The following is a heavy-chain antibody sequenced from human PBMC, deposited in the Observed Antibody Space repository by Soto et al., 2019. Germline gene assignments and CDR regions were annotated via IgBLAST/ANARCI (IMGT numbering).Heavy chain of an antibody. V-gene: IGHV3-21*01. D-gene: IGHD5-12*01. Sequence: PGGSLRLSCAASGFTFSDWYMTWLRRAPGKGLEWVSSISSSSSYIYYADSVKGRFTISRDNAKNSLYLQMNSLRAEDTAVYYCAWSTTGRGAFDIWGQGTMVTVSS. CDR2: ISSSSSYI. CDR1: GFTFSDWY. CDR3: AWSTTGRGAFDI. J-gene: IGHJ3*02.